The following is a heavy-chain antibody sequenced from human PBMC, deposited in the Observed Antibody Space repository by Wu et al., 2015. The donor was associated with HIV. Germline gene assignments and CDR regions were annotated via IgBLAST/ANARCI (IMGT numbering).Heavy chain of an antibody. J-gene: IGHJ4*02. CDR2: IIPIFATA. D-gene: IGHD3-22*01. Sequence: QVQLVQSGAEVKKPGSSVKVSCKASGGTFSSYAISWVRQAPGQGLEWMGRIIPIFATANYSQKFQGRATITADESTSTVYMELSSLKSEDTAVYYCARDRLDYYDSGGYYXSFDSWAREPWSPSLQ. CDR1: GGTFSSYA. CDR3: ARDRLDYYDSGGYYXSFDS. V-gene: IGHV1-69*13.